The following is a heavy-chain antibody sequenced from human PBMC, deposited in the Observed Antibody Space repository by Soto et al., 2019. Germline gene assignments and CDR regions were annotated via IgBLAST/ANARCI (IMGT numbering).Heavy chain of an antibody. CDR1: GYIFTSYY. CDR2: INPFDGSR. V-gene: IGHV1-46*03. J-gene: IGHJ4*02. CDR3: SRVDPGETSPFDH. Sequence: ASVKVSFKASGYIFTSYYLHWVRQAPGQGLEWMGWINPFDGSRMFAQSFQGRVTMTRDTSTSTVYMELSSLRSEDTAVYYCSRVDPGETSPFDHWGQGTLVTVSS. D-gene: IGHD3-10*01.